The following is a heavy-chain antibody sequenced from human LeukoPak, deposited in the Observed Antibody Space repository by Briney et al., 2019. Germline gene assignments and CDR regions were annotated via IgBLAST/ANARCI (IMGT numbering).Heavy chain of an antibody. Sequence: SETLSLTCTVSGGSISSYYWSWIRQPPGKGLEWIGYIYYSGSTNYNPSLKSRVTISVDTSKNQFSLKLSSVTAADTAVYYCASPYPPDSGGNWYYYYVRDVGGQGPRSPSP. V-gene: IGHV4-59*08. CDR3: ASPYPPDSGGNWYYYYVRDV. CDR2: IYYSGST. CDR1: GGSISSYY. J-gene: IGHJ6*02. D-gene: IGHD4-23*01.